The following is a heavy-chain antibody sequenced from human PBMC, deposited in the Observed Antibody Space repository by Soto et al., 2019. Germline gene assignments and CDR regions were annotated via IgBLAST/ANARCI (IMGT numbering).Heavy chain of an antibody. CDR3: ASPLYGYGLFFDS. V-gene: IGHV4-31*03. CDR2: IYYSGST. J-gene: IGHJ4*02. Sequence: QVQLQESGPRLVKPSQTLSLTCTVSGGSINSGDYYWNWIRHHPGKGLEWIGYIYYSGSTYYNPSLKSRATIAVDTSQNQFFLKLNSVTAADTAVYYCASPLYGYGLFFDSWGQGTLVTVSS. D-gene: IGHD5-18*01. CDR1: GGSINSGDYY.